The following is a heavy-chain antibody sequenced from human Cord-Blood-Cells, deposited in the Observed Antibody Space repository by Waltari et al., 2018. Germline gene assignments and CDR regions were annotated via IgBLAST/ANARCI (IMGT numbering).Heavy chain of an antibody. CDR2: IIPIFGTA. CDR1: GGTFSSYA. D-gene: IGHD6-13*01. J-gene: IGHJ4*02. Sequence: QVQLVQSGAEVKKPGSSVKVSCKASGGTFSSYAISWVRQAPGKGLEWMGGIIPIFGTANYAQKFQGRVTITADESTSTAYMELSSLRSEDTAVYYCAREAAAGTLIYYFDYWGQGTLVTVSS. V-gene: IGHV1-69*01. CDR3: AREAAAGTLIYYFDY.